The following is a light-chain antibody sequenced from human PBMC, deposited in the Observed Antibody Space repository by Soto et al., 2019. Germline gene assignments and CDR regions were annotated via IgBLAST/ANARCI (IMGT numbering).Light chain of an antibody. CDR3: QQRTNWLT. V-gene: IGKV3-11*01. CDR2: DAS. J-gene: IGKJ3*01. CDR1: QNVSTY. Sequence: TQSPSTLSLSPGERATLSCRASQNVSTYLAWYQQKPGQAPRLLIYDASNRATGIPARFSGSGSGTDFTLTISSLEPEDFAVYYCQQRTNWLTFGPGTKVDIK.